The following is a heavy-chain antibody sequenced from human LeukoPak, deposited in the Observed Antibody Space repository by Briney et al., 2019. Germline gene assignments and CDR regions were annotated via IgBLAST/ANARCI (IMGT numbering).Heavy chain of an antibody. CDR2: IRNDGSNK. V-gene: IGHV3-30*02. Sequence: GGSLRLSCAASGFTFTTYGMHWVRQAPGKGLEWVAFIRNDGSNKYYADSVKGRFTISRDNSKNMLYLQMNSLRAEDTALYYCALLRGCLPEAGPDWGQGTLVAVSS. CDR3: ALLRGCLPEAGPD. CDR1: GFTFTTYG. J-gene: IGHJ4*02. D-gene: IGHD6-19*01.